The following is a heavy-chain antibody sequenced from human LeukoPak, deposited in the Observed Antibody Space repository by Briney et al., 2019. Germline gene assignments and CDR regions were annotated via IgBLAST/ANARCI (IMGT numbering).Heavy chain of an antibody. CDR1: GFTFDDYA. CDR2: ISWNSGSI. J-gene: IGHJ3*02. D-gene: IGHD2-2*01. V-gene: IGHV3-9*01. CDR3: ARDSTSCRGCAFDI. Sequence: PGRSLRLSCAASGFTFDDYAMHWVRQAPGKGLEWVSGISWNSGSIGYADSVKGRFTISRDNAKNSLYLQMNSLRAEDTALYYCARDSTSCRGCAFDIWGQGTMVTVSS.